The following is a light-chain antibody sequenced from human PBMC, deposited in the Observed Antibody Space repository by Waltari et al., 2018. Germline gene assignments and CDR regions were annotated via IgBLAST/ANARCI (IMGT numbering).Light chain of an antibody. J-gene: IGLJ3*02. V-gene: IGLV2-14*01. Sequence: QSALTQPAPVSASPGQSITISCSGTSSDVGAYNLVSWYRQYPGKAPQLIIYDVRTRPSGISDRFSGDKSDNTASLTISGLRAEDEADYYCSSYTLTDTRVFGGGT. CDR3: SSYTLTDTRV. CDR1: SSDVGAYNL. CDR2: DVR.